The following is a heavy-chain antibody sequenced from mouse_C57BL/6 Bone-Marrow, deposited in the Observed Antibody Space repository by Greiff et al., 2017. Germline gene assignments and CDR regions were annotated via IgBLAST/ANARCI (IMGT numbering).Heavy chain of an antibody. V-gene: IGHV1-55*01. D-gene: IGHD1-1*01. Sequence: QVQLQQPGAELVKPGASVTMSCKVSGYTFTSYWITWVKQRPGLGLEWIGDISPGSGSTNYNAKFKSKATLTVDTSSSTAYMQLSSLTSEDSAVYYCARPPITTVVATGAMDYWGQGTSVTVSS. CDR3: ARPPITTVVATGAMDY. CDR2: ISPGSGST. J-gene: IGHJ4*01. CDR1: GYTFTSYW.